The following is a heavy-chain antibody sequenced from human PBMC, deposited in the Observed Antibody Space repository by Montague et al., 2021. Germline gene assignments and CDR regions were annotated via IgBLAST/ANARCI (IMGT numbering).Heavy chain of an antibody. V-gene: IGHV4-34*01. J-gene: IGHJ5*02. Sequence: SETLSLTCAVYGGSFTGYYWSWIRQSPGKGLEWIGEIDHKETVALNPSLKSRVIISLDTSKNHFSLNMTPVTAADTATYYCARGPRGYGSGSRFDPWGQGTLIVVPS. CDR3: ARGPRGYGSGSRFDP. CDR2: IDHKETV. D-gene: IGHD3-10*01. CDR1: GGSFTGYY.